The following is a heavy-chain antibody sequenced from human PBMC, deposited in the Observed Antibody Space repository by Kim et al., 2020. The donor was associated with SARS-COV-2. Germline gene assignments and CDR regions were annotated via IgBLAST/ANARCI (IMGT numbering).Heavy chain of an antibody. J-gene: IGHJ4*02. Sequence: SETLSLTCTVSGGSISSYYWSWIRQPPGKGLEWIGYIYYSGSTNYNPSLKSRVTMSVDTSKNQFSLKLSSVTAADTAVYYCARVAPDIVVVPAANFDYWGQGTLVTVSS. D-gene: IGHD2-2*01. V-gene: IGHV4-59*13. CDR3: ARVAPDIVVVPAANFDY. CDR1: GGSISSYY. CDR2: IYYSGST.